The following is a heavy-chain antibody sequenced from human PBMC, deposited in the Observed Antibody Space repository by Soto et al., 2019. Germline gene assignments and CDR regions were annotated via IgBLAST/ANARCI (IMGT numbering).Heavy chain of an antibody. J-gene: IGHJ6*02. Sequence: GGSLRLSCAASGFTFSSYAMSWVRQAPGKGLEWVSAISGSGGSTYYADSVKGRFTISRDNSKNTLYLQMNSLRAEDTAVYYCAKYPSWRIAGIVYYYYGMDVWGQGTTVTVS. D-gene: IGHD6-13*01. CDR2: ISGSGGST. CDR1: GFTFSSYA. CDR3: AKYPSWRIAGIVYYYYGMDV. V-gene: IGHV3-23*01.